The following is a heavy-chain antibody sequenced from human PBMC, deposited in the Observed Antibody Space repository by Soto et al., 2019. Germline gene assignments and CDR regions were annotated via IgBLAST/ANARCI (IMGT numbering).Heavy chain of an antibody. CDR1: GGSISSYY. V-gene: IGHV4-59*08. J-gene: IGHJ6*03. Sequence: PSETLSLTCTVSGGSISSYYWSWIRQPPGKGLEWIGYIYYSGSTNYNPSLKSRVTISVDTSKNQFSLKLSSVTAADTAVYYCARQRADYDILTGYHYYYYYYYMEGGIGGRNYYMDVWGKGTTVTVSS. CDR2: IYYSGST. CDR3: ARQRADYDILTGYHYYYYYYYMEGGIGGRNYYMDV. D-gene: IGHD3-9*01.